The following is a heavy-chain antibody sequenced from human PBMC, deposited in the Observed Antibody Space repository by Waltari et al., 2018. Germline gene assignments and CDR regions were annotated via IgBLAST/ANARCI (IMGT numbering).Heavy chain of an antibody. V-gene: IGHV3-74*01. CDR3: ARGGYSYGWAFDY. D-gene: IGHD5-18*01. Sequence: EVQLVESGGNLVQPGESLRLSCAASGFTFSRFWMHWVRQGPGKGLVWVSRINSDGTSIGYADSVKGRFTISRDNAKNSLYLQMNSLRAEDTAVYYCARGGYSYGWAFDYWGQGTLVTVSS. J-gene: IGHJ4*02. CDR1: GFTFSRFW. CDR2: INSDGTSI.